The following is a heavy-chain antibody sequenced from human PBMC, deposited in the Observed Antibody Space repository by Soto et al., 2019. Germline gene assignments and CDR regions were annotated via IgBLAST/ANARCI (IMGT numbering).Heavy chain of an antibody. CDR2: IKFDGITA. V-gene: IGHV3-74*01. CDR3: ARVIRNYYGADV. CDR1: GFTFTAYW. J-gene: IGHJ6*02. Sequence: EVQVVESGGGLVQPGGSLRLSCVASGFTFTAYWMHWVRQAPGQGLVWVSRIKFDGITASYADSVNGRFTISRDNAKNTMYLQMDSLRAEDTGMYYCARVIRNYYGADVWGQGTTVTVSS.